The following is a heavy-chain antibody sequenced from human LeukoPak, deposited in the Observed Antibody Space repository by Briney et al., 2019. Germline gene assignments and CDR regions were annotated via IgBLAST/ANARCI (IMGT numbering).Heavy chain of an antibody. Sequence: SETLSLTCIVSGGSISNYYWSWIRQPPRKGLKWIGYVHYSGNTNYNPSLKSRVTISVDTSKNQFSLKLSSVTAADTAVYYCARMIAAAGTEYFDLWGRGTLVTVSS. CDR3: ARMIAAAGTEYFDL. V-gene: IGHV4-59*01. D-gene: IGHD6-13*01. J-gene: IGHJ2*01. CDR1: GGSISNYY. CDR2: VHYSGNT.